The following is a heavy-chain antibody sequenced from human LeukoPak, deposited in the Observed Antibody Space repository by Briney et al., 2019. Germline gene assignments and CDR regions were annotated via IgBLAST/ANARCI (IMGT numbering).Heavy chain of an antibody. CDR3: ARHESGYNHNFDY. CDR1: GYRFNRYW. V-gene: IGHV5-10-1*01. CDR2: IDPSDSYT. Sequence: GESLKLSCRGSGYRFNRYWISWVRQKPGKGLEWMGRIDPSDSYTNYSPSFQGHVIISADKSIDTAYLQWGSLKASDTAIYYCARHESGYNHNFDYWAQGTLATVSS. J-gene: IGHJ4*02. D-gene: IGHD3-9*01.